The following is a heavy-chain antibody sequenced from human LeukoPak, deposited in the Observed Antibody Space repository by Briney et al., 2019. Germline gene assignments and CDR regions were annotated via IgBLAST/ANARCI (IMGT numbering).Heavy chain of an antibody. J-gene: IGHJ4*02. D-gene: IGHD3-10*01. V-gene: IGHV3-23*01. CDR1: GFTFSNYA. CDR2: ISGTGGST. Sequence: GGSLRLSCAASGFTFSNYAMSWVRQAPGKGLEWVAGISGTGGSTHYADSVKGRFTISRDNSRSTLYLQMNSLRPEDTAIYYCAREGYYGSGSPPSLYFDYWGQGTLVTVSS. CDR3: AREGYYGSGSPPSLYFDY.